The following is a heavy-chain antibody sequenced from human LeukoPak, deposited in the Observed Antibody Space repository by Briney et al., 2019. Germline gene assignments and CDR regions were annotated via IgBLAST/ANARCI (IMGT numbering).Heavy chain of an antibody. CDR3: ARGLGSPIFGVASDY. J-gene: IGHJ4*02. V-gene: IGHV3-30-3*01. Sequence: GGSLRLSCAASGFTFSSYAMHWVRQAPGKGLEWVAVISYDGSNKYYADSVKGRFTISRDNSKNTLYLQMNSLRAEDTAVYYCARGLGSPIFGVASDYWGQGTLVTVSS. D-gene: IGHD3-3*01. CDR2: ISYDGSNK. CDR1: GFTFSSYA.